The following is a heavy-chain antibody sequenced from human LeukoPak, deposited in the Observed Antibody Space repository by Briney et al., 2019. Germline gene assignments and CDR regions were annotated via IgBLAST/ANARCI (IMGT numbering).Heavy chain of an antibody. CDR2: INPSGGGT. D-gene: IGHD6-6*01. CDR3: ARVDSRSPHELDY. V-gene: IGHV1-46*01. J-gene: IGHJ4*02. Sequence: ASVKVSCKASGYTFTSYYMHWVRQAPGQGLEWMGIINPSGGGTSYAQKFQGRVTMTRDMSTNTVYMELSSLRSEDTAVYYCARVDSRSPHELDYWGQGTLVTVSS. CDR1: GYTFTSYY.